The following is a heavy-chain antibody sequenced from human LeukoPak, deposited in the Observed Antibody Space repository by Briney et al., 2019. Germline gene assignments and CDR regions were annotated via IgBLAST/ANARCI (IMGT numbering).Heavy chain of an antibody. Sequence: GGSLRLSCAASGFTVSSNYMSWVRQAPGKGLEWVSVIYSGGSTYYADSVKGRFTISRDNSKNTLYLQMNSLRAEDTAVYYCAKDGESSGWYLDYWGQGTLVTVSS. CDR1: GFTVSSNY. D-gene: IGHD6-19*01. CDR2: IYSGGST. J-gene: IGHJ4*02. V-gene: IGHV3-66*01. CDR3: AKDGESSGWYLDY.